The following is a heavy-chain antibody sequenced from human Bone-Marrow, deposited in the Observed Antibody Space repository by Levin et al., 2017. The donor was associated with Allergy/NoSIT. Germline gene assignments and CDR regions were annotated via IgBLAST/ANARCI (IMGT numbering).Heavy chain of an antibody. J-gene: IGHJ4*02. CDR2: VSSDGGNK. CDR3: ARGTPYYYESHFDY. CDR1: GFTFNSYS. V-gene: IGHV3-30-3*01. D-gene: IGHD3-22*01. Sequence: AGGSLRLSCAASGFTFNSYSFHWVRQAPGKGLEWVAVVSSDGGNKYYGDSVKGRIFISRDNSKNTVYLDINSLSAGDTALYYCARGTPYYYESHFDYWGQGTQITVSS.